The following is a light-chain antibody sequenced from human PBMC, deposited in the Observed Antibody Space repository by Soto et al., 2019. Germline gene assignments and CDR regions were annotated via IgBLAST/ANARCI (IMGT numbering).Light chain of an antibody. V-gene: IGKV3-11*01. CDR2: DAS. Sequence: EIVLTQSPATLSLSPGERATLSCRASQSVSSYLAWYQLKPGQAPRLLIYDASNRATGIPARISGSGSGTDFTLTISSLEPEDFAVYYCQQRSNWPTITFGQGTRLEIK. CDR1: QSVSSY. J-gene: IGKJ5*01. CDR3: QQRSNWPTIT.